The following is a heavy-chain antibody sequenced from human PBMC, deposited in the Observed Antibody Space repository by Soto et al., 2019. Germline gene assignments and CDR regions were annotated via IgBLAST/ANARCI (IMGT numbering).Heavy chain of an antibody. J-gene: IGHJ4*02. CDR3: AKVKNPYTFGGQGFDY. CDR1: GFTFSSYG. CDR2: ISYDGSNK. V-gene: IGHV3-30*18. D-gene: IGHD3-16*01. Sequence: QVQLVESGGGVVQPGRSLRLSCAASGFTFSSYGMHWVRQAPGKGLEWVAVISYDGSNKYYADSVKGRFTISRDNSKNTLYLQMNSLRAEVTAVYYCAKVKNPYTFGGQGFDYWGQGTLVTVSS.